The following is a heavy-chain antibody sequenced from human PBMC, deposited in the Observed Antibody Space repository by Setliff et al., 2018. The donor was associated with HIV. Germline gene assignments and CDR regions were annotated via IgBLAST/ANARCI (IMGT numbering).Heavy chain of an antibody. CDR3: VRYIGAAAGYIDH. CDR2: IYPGDSDS. CDR1: GYSFVGFW. D-gene: IGHD6-25*01. J-gene: IGHJ4*02. V-gene: IGHV5-51*01. Sequence: GESLKISCHLSGYSFVGFWIGWVRQMPGKGLEWVGSIYPGDSDSRYSPSFRGQVTISADKSTTTAYLDWASLKASDTATYYCVRYIGAAAGYIDHWGQGTLVTVSS.